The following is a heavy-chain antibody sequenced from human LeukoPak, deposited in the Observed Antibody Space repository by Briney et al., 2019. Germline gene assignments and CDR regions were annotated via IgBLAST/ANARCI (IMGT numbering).Heavy chain of an antibody. V-gene: IGHV3-23*01. CDR2: ISGSGGNT. CDR3: AKDRYFRYFDY. Sequence: GGSLRLSCAASGFTFSDYAMNWVRQAPGKGLEWVSTISGSGGNTYYAGSVKGRFTISRDNSKNTLYLQMNSLRAEDTAVYYCAKDRYFRYFDYWGQGTLVTVSS. J-gene: IGHJ4*02. D-gene: IGHD3-9*01. CDR1: GFTFSDYA.